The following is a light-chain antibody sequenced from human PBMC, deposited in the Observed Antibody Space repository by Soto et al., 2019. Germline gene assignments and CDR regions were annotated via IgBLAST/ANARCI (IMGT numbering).Light chain of an antibody. CDR1: QSVSSN. J-gene: IGKJ4*01. V-gene: IGKV3-15*01. CDR3: QQYNNWPLT. CDR2: GAS. Sequence: EIVMTQSPATLSVSPGERATLSCRASQSVSSNLAWYQQKPGQAPRLLSYGASTRATGIPARFSGSGSGTESTLTISSLQSEDFAVYYCQQYNNWPLTFGGGTKVDIK.